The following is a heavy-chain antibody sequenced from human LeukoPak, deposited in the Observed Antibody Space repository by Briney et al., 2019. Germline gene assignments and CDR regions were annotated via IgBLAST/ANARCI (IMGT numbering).Heavy chain of an antibody. CDR3: ARGFDQTITGTEITDY. Sequence: GASVKVSCKASGYTFTSYGISWVRQAPGQGLEWMGWISAYNGNTNYAQKLQGRVTMTTDTSTSTAYMELRSLRSDDTAVYYCARGFDQTITGTEITDYWGQGTLVTVSS. J-gene: IGHJ4*02. V-gene: IGHV1-18*01. D-gene: IGHD1-20*01. CDR1: GYTFTSYG. CDR2: ISAYNGNT.